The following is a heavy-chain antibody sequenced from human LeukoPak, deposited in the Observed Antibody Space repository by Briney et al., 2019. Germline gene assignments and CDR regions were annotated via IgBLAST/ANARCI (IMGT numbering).Heavy chain of an antibody. CDR3: TTAYSGYDWSAGDFDY. V-gene: IGHV3-15*01. D-gene: IGHD5-12*01. CDR1: GFIFNNAW. J-gene: IGHJ4*02. CDR2: IKSKTDGGTT. Sequence: PGGSLRLSCAASGFIFNNAWMSWVRQAPGKGLEWVGRIKSKTDGGTTDYAAPVKGRFTISRDDSKNTLYLQMNSLKTEDTAVYYCTTAYSGYDWSAGDFDYWGQGTLVTFSS.